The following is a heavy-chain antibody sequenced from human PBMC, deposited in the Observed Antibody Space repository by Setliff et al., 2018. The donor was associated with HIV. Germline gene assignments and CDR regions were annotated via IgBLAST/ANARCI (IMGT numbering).Heavy chain of an antibody. Sequence: PSETLSLTCTVSGGSISSYYWSWIRQPQGKGLEWLGHIYSSGSTNYNPSLKSRVTISVDTSKNQFSLKLYSVTSADTAVYDCARAYFGSGIYYWGQGTLVTVSS. V-gene: IGHV4-4*09. CDR1: GGSISSYY. CDR2: IYSSGST. D-gene: IGHD3-10*01. J-gene: IGHJ4*02. CDR3: ARAYFGSGIYY.